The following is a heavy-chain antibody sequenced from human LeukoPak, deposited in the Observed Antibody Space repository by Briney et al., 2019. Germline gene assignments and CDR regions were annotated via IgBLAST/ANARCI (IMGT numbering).Heavy chain of an antibody. CDR1: GFTFSSYG. Sequence: PGGSLRLSCAASGFTFSSYGMHWVRQAPGKGLEWVAVISYDGSNKYYADSVKGRFTISRDNSKNTLYLQMNSLRAEDTAVYYCAKDAEKTYYYGSGSYAYYYYGMDVWGQGTTVTVSS. J-gene: IGHJ6*02. V-gene: IGHV3-30*18. CDR2: ISYDGSNK. D-gene: IGHD3-10*01. CDR3: AKDAEKTYYYGSGSYAYYYYGMDV.